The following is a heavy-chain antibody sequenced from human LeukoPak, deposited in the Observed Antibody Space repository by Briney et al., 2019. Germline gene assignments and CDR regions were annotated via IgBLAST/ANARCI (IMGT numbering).Heavy chain of an antibody. D-gene: IGHD2-2*02. J-gene: IGHJ4*02. CDR3: ARAPYTISSPLDY. CDR2: ISSGNTYI. V-gene: IGHV3-21*01. Sequence: PGGSLRLSCAASGFTVSSNYMSWVRQAPGKGLEWVSSISSGNTYIYYADSVKGRFTISRDNSMNSVYLQMTSLRAEDTAVYYCARAPYTISSPLDYWGQGTLVTVSS. CDR1: GFTVSSNY.